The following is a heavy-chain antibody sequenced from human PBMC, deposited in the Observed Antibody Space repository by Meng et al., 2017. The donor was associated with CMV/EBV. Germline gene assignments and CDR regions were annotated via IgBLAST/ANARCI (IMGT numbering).Heavy chain of an antibody. CDR3: AREIVVVPAAIDNWFDP. J-gene: IGHJ5*02. CDR2: INTSRSA. D-gene: IGHD2-2*02. Sequence: QVQVQESGPGLLKPAESLSLTCTVSGGSITGYYWSWIRRAAGQGLEWIGRINTSRSANYNPYLKSRVTMSVDTSKNQFSLKLSSVTAADTAVYYCAREIVVVPAAIDNWFDPWGQGTLVTVSS. CDR1: GGSITGYY. V-gene: IGHV4-4*07.